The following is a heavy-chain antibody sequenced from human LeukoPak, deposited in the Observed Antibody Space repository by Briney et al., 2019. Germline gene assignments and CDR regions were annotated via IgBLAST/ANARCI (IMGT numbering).Heavy chain of an antibody. V-gene: IGHV4-39*01. D-gene: IGHD4-17*01. CDR3: ARQMNTVTADY. CDR2: IFYSGNT. J-gene: IGHJ4*02. CDR1: GGSISSSSYF. Sequence: SGTLSLTCTVSGGSISSSSYFWGWIRQPPRKGLEWIGSIFYSGNTYYNPSLNSRVTISIDTSKNQFSLRLSSVTAADTAVYYCARQMNTVTADYWGQGTLVTVSS.